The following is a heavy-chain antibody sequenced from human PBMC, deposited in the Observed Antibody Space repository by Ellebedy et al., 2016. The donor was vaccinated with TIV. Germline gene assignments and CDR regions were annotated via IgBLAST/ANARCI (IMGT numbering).Heavy chain of an antibody. D-gene: IGHD3-10*01. CDR2: IYYSGST. V-gene: IGHV4-61*01. Sequence: SETLSLTXTVFGGSVSSGSYYWSWIRQSPEKGLEWVAYIYYSGSTNYNPSLKSRVTISVDTSKNQFSLKLSSVTAADTAVYYCARDKKGSGSYYTNWFDPWGQGTLVTVSS. CDR3: ARDKKGSGSYYTNWFDP. CDR1: GGSVSSGSYY. J-gene: IGHJ5*02.